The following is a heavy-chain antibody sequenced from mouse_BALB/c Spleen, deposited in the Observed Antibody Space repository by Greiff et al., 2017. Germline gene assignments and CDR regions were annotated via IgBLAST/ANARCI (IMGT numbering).Heavy chain of an antibody. CDR1: GFTFSSFG. V-gene: IGHV5-17*02. CDR3: ARDAPMDY. CDR2: ISSGSSTI. Sequence: EVKLMESGGGLVQPGGSRKLSCAASGFTFSSFGMHWVRQAPEKGLEWVAYISSGSSTIYYADTVKGRFTISRDNPKNTLFLQMTSLRSEDTAMYYCARDAPMDYWGQGTSVTVSS. J-gene: IGHJ4*01.